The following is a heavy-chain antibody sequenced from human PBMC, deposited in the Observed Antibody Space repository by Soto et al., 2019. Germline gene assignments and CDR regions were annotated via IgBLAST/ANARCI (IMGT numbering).Heavy chain of an antibody. Sequence: QVQLVQSGAEEKKPGASVKVSCKASGYTFTSYAMNWVRQAPGQRLEWMGWINAGNGNTKYSQKLQGKVTITRDTSASTPYMELSSLRSEDTAVYYLARSILVVTALDYWGHGTLVTFSS. D-gene: IGHD2-21*02. CDR1: GYTFTSYA. CDR2: INAGNGNT. J-gene: IGHJ4*01. V-gene: IGHV1-3*05. CDR3: ARSILVVTALDY.